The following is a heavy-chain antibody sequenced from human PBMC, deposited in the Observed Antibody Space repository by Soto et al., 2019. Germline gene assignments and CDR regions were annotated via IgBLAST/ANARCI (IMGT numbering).Heavy chain of an antibody. V-gene: IGHV4-30-4*01. CDR2: MYYSGST. J-gene: IGHJ4*02. CDR1: GGSISSGDYY. CDR3: ARYETTYYYDPSGYRGHFDY. Sequence: QVQLQESGPGLVKPSQTLSLTCTVSGGSISSGDYYWSWIRQPPGKGLEWIGYMYYSGSTYYNPTLKSRASISGDTSKNQFSLELTSVTAADTAVYYCARYETTYYYDPSGYRGHFDYWGQGTQVTVSS. D-gene: IGHD3-22*01.